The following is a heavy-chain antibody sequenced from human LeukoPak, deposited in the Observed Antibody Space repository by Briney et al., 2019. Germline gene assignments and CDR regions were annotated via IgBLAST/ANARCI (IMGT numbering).Heavy chain of an antibody. V-gene: IGHV4-34*01. J-gene: IGHJ3*02. D-gene: IGHD3-22*01. CDR3: ASSPITMISKAFDI. CDR2: INHSGST. Sequence: SETLSLTCAVYGGSFSGYYWSWIRQPPGKGLEWIGEINHSGSTNYNPSLKSRVTISVDTSKNQFSLKLSSVTAADTAVYYCASSPITMISKAFDIWGQGTMVAVSS. CDR1: GGSFSGYY.